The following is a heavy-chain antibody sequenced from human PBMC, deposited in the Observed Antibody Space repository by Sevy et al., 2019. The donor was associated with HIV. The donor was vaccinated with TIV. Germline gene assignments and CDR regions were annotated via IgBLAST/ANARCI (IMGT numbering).Heavy chain of an antibody. CDR2: FSFGCGKI. CDR3: AREGCSKPHDY. Sequence: GGSLRLSCAASGFTFSSYAMSWVRQAPGKGLEWVSTFSFGCGKINYADSVKGRFTISRDNSKNTLYLLMHSLRAEDTAVYYCAREGCSKPHDYWGQGTLVTISS. V-gene: IGHV3-23*01. CDR1: GFTFSSYA. D-gene: IGHD3-10*02. J-gene: IGHJ4*02.